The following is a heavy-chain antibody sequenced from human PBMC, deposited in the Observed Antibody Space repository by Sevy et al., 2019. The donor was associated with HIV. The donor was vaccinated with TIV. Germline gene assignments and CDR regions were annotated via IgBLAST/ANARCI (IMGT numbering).Heavy chain of an antibody. CDR2: ISSDGINH. D-gene: IGHD3-10*02. Sequence: GGSLRLSCSAFGFNFQTFGMHWIRQAPGKGPEWLAVISSDGINHNYAASVKGRFTIYRDNSKRLLFLQMNSLTPNDTAVYFCTKESLRGTYIRGDFDHWGQRTLVTVSS. V-gene: IGHV3-30*18. J-gene: IGHJ4*02. CDR1: GFNFQTFG. CDR3: TKESLRGTYIRGDFDH.